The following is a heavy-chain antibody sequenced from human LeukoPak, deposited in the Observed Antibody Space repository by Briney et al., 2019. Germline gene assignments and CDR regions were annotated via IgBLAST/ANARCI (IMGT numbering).Heavy chain of an antibody. CDR3: ARDSSPYYYGSGSHDY. CDR2: ISYDGSNK. V-gene: IGHV3-30*04. Sequence: GGSLRLSCAASGFTFSSYAMHWVRQAPGKGREGVAVISYDGSNKYYADSVKGRFTISRDNSKNTLYLQMNSLRAKDTAVYSCARDSSPYYYGSGSHDYWGQGPLVTVSS. D-gene: IGHD3-10*01. CDR1: GFTFSSYA. J-gene: IGHJ4*02.